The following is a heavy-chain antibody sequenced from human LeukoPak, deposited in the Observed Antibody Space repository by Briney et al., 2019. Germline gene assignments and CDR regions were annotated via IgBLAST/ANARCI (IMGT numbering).Heavy chain of an antibody. CDR2: IYYSGST. CDR3: ARGRNPGMVSPRLRYYMDV. D-gene: IGHD1-14*01. V-gene: IGHV4-59*12. Sequence: PSETLSLTCTVSGGSISSYYWSWIRQPPGKGLEWIGYIYYSGSTNYNPSLKSRVTISVDTSKNQFSLKLSSVTAADTAVYYCARGRNPGMVSPRLRYYMDVWGKGTTVTVSS. CDR1: GGSISSYY. J-gene: IGHJ6*03.